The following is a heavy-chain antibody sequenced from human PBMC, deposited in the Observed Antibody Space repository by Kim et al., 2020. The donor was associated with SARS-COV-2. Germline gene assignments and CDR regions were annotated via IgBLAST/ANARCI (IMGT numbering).Heavy chain of an antibody. Sequence: SETLSLTCTVSGGAVSSGDYYWSWIRQTPGKGLEWIGYIYYTGSTYYNPSLKSRVSMSLDTSKKQFSLKLSSVTAADTAFYYCARGPRAAGNFFDYWGQGTLVTVSS. CDR2: IYYTGST. CDR1: GGAVSSGDYY. D-gene: IGHD6-13*01. CDR3: ARGPRAAGNFFDY. V-gene: IGHV4-30-4*01. J-gene: IGHJ4*02.